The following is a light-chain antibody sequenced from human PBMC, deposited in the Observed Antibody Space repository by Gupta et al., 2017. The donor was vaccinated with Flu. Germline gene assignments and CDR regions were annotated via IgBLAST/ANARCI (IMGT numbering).Light chain of an antibody. CDR1: SSDVGGYNY. V-gene: IGLV2-14*01. CDR2: EVS. J-gene: IGLJ2*01. CDR3: SSDTSSSDVV. Sequence: SALTQPASVSGSPGPSITISCTGTSSDVGGYNYVSWYQQHPGKAPKLMIYEVSKRSAGVANRFSGSKSGNTASLTISGRQEEDEADYYCSSDTSSSDVVFGGGTKLTVL.